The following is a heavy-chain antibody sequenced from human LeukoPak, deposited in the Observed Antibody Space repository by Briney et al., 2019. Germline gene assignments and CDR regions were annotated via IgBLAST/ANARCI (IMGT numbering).Heavy chain of an antibody. Sequence: QSSRSLRLSCAASGFTFDDYAMHWVRQAPGKGLEWVSGISWNSGSIGYADSVKGRFTISRDNAKNSLYLQTNSLRAEDTALYYCAKDIADDILTGYYTPRAFDIWGQGTMVTVSS. CDR1: GFTFDDYA. CDR3: AKDIADDILTGYYTPRAFDI. D-gene: IGHD3-9*01. V-gene: IGHV3-9*01. J-gene: IGHJ3*02. CDR2: ISWNSGSI.